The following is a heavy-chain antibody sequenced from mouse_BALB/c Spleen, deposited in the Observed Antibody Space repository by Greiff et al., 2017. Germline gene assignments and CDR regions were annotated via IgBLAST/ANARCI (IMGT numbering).Heavy chain of an antibody. CDR1: GFTFSSYT. CDR2: ISNGGGST. Sequence: EVQRVESGGGLVQPGGSLKLSCAASGFTFSSYTMSWVRQTPEKRLEWVAYISNGGGSTYYPDTVKGRFTISRDNAKNTLYLQMSSLKSEDTAMYYCARIYDGYYGYWGQGTTLTVSS. CDR3: ARIYDGYYGY. J-gene: IGHJ2*01. D-gene: IGHD2-3*01. V-gene: IGHV5-12-2*01.